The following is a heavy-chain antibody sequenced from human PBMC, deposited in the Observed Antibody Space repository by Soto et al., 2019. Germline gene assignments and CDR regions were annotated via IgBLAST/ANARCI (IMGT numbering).Heavy chain of an antibody. CDR2: IRSKAYGGTT. CDR3: TRDFVGRFLEWLPAS. CDR1: GFTFGDYA. D-gene: IGHD3-3*01. V-gene: IGHV3-49*03. J-gene: IGHJ4*02. Sequence: GGSLRLSCTASGFTFGDYAMSWFRQAPGKGLEWVGFIRSKAYGGTTEYAASVKGRFTISRDDSKSIAYLQMNSLKTEDTAVYYCTRDFVGRFLEWLPASWGQGTLVTASS.